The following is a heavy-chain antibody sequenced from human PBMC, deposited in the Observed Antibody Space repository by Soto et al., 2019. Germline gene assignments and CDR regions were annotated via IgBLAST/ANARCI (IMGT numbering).Heavy chain of an antibody. V-gene: IGHV3-21*04. J-gene: IGHJ2*01. D-gene: IGHD6-13*01. CDR2: ISSTSTYI. Sequence: ESGGGLVKPGGSLRLSCAASGFSFSDNSMKWVRQAPGKGLEWVSSISSTSTYIFYADSLKGRFTISRDNAKNSLYLQMSSLNSEDTGTYYCAKDPSSSSLLMWYFDLWGRGTLVTVSS. CDR3: AKDPSSSSLLMWYFDL. CDR1: GFSFSDNS.